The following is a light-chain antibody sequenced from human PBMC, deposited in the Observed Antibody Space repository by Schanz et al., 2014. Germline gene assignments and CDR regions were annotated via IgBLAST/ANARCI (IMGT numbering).Light chain of an antibody. CDR1: SSNIGAPYD. CDR3: SSYISSSTLV. J-gene: IGLJ1*01. V-gene: IGLV1-40*01. Sequence: QSVLTQPPSVSGAPGQKVTISCTGSSSNIGAPYDVHWYQQIPGTPPKLLIYGNSNRPSGVPDRFSGSKSGTSASLAITGLQAEDEADYYCSSYISSSTLVLGTGTKLTVL. CDR2: GNS.